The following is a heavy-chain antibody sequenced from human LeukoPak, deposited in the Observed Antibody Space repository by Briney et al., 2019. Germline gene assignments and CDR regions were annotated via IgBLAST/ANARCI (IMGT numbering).Heavy chain of an antibody. CDR1: GFTFSSYS. Sequence: GGSLRLSCAASGFTFSSYSMNWVRQAPGKGLEWVSSISSSSSYIYYADSVKGRFTISRGNAKNSLYLQMNSLRAEDTAVYYCARDGRSSTSCYDWGQGTLVTVSS. D-gene: IGHD2-2*01. CDR3: ARDGRSSTSCYD. V-gene: IGHV3-21*01. CDR2: ISSSSSYI. J-gene: IGHJ4*02.